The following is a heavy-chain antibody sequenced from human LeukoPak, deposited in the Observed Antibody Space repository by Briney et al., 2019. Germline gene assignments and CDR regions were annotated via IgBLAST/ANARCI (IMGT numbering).Heavy chain of an antibody. CDR2: ISGSGGST. CDR1: GFTFSSYA. D-gene: IGHD6-19*01. CDR3: AKDRTYSSGWYYFDH. J-gene: IGHJ4*02. Sequence: GGSLRLSCAASGFTFSSYAMSWVRQAPGKGLEWVSAISGSGGSTYYADSVKGRFTISRDNSKNTLYLQMNSLRAEDTAVYYCAKDRTYSSGWYYFDHWGQGTLVTVSS. V-gene: IGHV3-23*01.